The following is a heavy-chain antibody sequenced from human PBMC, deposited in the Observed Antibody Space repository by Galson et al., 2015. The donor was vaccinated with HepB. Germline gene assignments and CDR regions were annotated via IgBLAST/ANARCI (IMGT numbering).Heavy chain of an antibody. V-gene: IGHV1-24*01. CDR2: FDPEDGET. D-gene: IGHD1-26*01. Sequence: SVKVSCKVSGYTLTELSMHWVRQAPGRGLEWMGGFDPEDGETIYAQKFQGRVTMTEDTSTDTAYMELSSLRSEDTAVYYCATVGGAWEEKAFGYWGQGALVTVSS. J-gene: IGHJ4*02. CDR3: ATVGGAWEEKAFGY. CDR1: GYTLTELS.